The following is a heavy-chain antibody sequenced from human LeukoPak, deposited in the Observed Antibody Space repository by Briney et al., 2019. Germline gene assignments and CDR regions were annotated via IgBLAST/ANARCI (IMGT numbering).Heavy chain of an antibody. J-gene: IGHJ4*02. CDR2: ISSSGSTI. CDR3: ARAFPRLIDDLSLEVVGGSWYYFDY. CDR1: GFTFSDYY. V-gene: IGHV3-11*01. D-gene: IGHD3-3*01. Sequence: GGSLRLSCAASGFTFSDYYMSWIRQAPGKGLEWVSYISSSGSTIYYADSVKGRFTISRDNAKNSLYLQMNSLRAEDTAVYYCARAFPRLIDDLSLEVVGGSWYYFDYWGQGTLVTVSS.